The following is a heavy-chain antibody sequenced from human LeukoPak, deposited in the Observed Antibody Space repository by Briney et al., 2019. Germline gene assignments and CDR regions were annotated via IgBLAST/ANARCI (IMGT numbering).Heavy chain of an antibody. CDR2: ISNNGGYT. CDR3: ARDLEQRGYSYGYSY. V-gene: IGHV3-23*01. Sequence: GGSLRLSCAASGFTFSSSAMSWVRQAPGKGLEWVSAISNNGGYTYYADSVQGRFTISRDNSKNTLYLQMNSLRAEDTAVYYCARDLEQRGYSYGYSYWGQGTLVTVSS. D-gene: IGHD5-18*01. J-gene: IGHJ4*02. CDR1: GFTFSSSA.